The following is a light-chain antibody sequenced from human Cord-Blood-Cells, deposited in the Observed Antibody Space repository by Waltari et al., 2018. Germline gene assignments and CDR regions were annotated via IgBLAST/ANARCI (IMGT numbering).Light chain of an antibody. V-gene: IGLV2-14*01. J-gene: IGLJ2*01. CDR3: SSYTSSSTLVV. Sequence: QSALTQPASVSGSPGQSITISCTGTSSDVGGYNYVSWYQQHPGKAPKLMIYDVRNRPSGVSSRSSGYKSGKPASLTISGLQAEDEADYYCSSYTSSSTLVVFGGGTKLTVL. CDR1: SSDVGGYNY. CDR2: DVR.